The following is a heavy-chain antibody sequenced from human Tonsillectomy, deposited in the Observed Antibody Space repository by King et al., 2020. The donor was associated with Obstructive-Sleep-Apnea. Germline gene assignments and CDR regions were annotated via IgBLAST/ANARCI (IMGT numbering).Heavy chain of an antibody. CDR2: IYWDDDK. J-gene: IGHJ5*02. CDR3: AYTGIVGGSVVVTANS. CDR1: GFSLSTVGVG. D-gene: IGHD2-21*02. Sequence: TLKESGPTLVKPTQSLTLTCSFSGFSLSTVGVGVGWIRQPPGQTLEWLGVIYWDDDKRYSPSLKNRLTITKATSKNQVVLTLTNMDPVDTATYYCAYTGIVGGSVVVTANSWGQGTLVTVSS. V-gene: IGHV2-5*02.